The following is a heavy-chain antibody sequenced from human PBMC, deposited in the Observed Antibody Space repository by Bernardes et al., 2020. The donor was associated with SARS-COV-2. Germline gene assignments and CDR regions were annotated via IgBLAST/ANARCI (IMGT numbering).Heavy chain of an antibody. CDR1: GFTFSSYG. Sequence: GGSLRLSCAASGFTFSSYGMHWVRQAPGKGLEWVAVIWYDGSNKYYADSVKGRFTISRDNSKNTLYLQMNSLRAEDTAVYYCAREGDFGELVRAFDIWGQGTMVTVSS. CDR2: IWYDGSNK. V-gene: IGHV3-33*01. CDR3: AREGDFGELVRAFDI. D-gene: IGHD3-10*01. J-gene: IGHJ3*02.